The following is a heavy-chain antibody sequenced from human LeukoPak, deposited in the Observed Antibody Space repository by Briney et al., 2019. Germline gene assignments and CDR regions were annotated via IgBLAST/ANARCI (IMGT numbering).Heavy chain of an antibody. CDR2: ISSSSSYI. Sequence: KTGGSLRLSCAASGFTFSSYSMNWVRQAPGKGLEWVSSISSSSSYIYYADSVKGRFTISRDNAKNSLYLQMNSLRAEDTAVYYCARVRCSGGSCSAYYYYYMDVWGKGTTVTISS. V-gene: IGHV3-21*01. CDR1: GFTFSSYS. J-gene: IGHJ6*03. CDR3: ARVRCSGGSCSAYYYYYMDV. D-gene: IGHD2-15*01.